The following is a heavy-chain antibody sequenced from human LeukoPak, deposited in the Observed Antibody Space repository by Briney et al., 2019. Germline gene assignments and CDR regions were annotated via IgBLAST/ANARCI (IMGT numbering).Heavy chain of an antibody. Sequence: GGSLRLSCAASGFTFSSYAMSWVRQAPGKGLEWVSSITSSGAATYYADSVKGRFTISRDNSDNTLYLQRNSLRAEDTAVYYCAKDRPNYYGSNGHYYKLNGDCWGPGTLVTASS. J-gene: IGHJ4*02. CDR3: AKDRPNYYGSNGHYYKLNGDC. CDR1: GFTFSSYA. V-gene: IGHV3-23*01. D-gene: IGHD3-22*01. CDR2: ITSSGAAT.